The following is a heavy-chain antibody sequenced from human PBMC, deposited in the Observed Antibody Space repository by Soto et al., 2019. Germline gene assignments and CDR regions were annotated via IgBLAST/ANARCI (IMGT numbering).Heavy chain of an antibody. Sequence: GVSLRLSCTASGFTFGDYAMSWVRQAPGKGLEWVGFIRSKAYGGTTEYAASVKGRFTISRDDSKSIAYLQMNSLKTEDTAVYYCTRDYYDSSGYYLYWGQGTLVTVSS. CDR1: GFTFGDYA. CDR3: TRDYYDSSGYYLY. J-gene: IGHJ4*02. CDR2: IRSKAYGGTT. D-gene: IGHD3-22*01. V-gene: IGHV3-49*04.